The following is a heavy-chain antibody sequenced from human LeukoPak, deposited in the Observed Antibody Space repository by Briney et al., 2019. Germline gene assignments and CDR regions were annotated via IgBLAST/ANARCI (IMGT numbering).Heavy chain of an antibody. CDR1: GVSFSSYW. Sequence: GGSLRLSCAPCGVSFSSYWMQWGRQAPGKGLVWVSRFSPDGSSTTSADSVKGRFIISRDNAKNTLYLQIGSLRADDTAVYYCTRMSREAPGLPDRGGQGTLVTVS. CDR2: FSPDGSST. V-gene: IGHV3-74*01. D-gene: IGHD5-24*01. CDR3: TRMSREAPGLPDR. J-gene: IGHJ5*02.